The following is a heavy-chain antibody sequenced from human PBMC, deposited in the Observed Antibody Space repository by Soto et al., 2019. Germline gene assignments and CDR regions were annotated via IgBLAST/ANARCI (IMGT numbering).Heavy chain of an antibody. J-gene: IGHJ4*02. CDR2: IYYSGSN. D-gene: IGHD6-13*01. CDR1: GGSISSGDYY. CDR3: ARARGYSSSWYYFDS. V-gene: IGHV4-31*01. Sequence: SETLSLTCTVSGGSISSGDYYWSWIRQHPGKGLEWIGYIYYSGSNSYDPSLKSLLTISVDTSKNQFSLKLTSVTAADTAVYYCARARGYSSSWYYFDSWGQGTLVTVS.